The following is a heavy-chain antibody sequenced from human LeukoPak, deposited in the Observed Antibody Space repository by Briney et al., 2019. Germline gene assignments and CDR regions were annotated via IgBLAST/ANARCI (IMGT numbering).Heavy chain of an antibody. D-gene: IGHD5-24*01. V-gene: IGHV1-46*01. Sequence: ASVKVSCKASGYTFTSYYMHWVRQAPGQGLEWMGIINPSGGSTSYAQKFQGRVTMTRDTSTSTVYMGLSSLRSEDTAVYYCARDGYKYYFDYWGQGTLVTVSS. J-gene: IGHJ4*02. CDR2: INPSGGST. CDR3: ARDGYKYYFDY. CDR1: GYTFTSYY.